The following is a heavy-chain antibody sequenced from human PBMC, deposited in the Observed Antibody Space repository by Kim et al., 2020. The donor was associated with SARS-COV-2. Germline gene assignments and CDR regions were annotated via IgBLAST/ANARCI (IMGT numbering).Heavy chain of an antibody. J-gene: IGHJ4*02. CDR3: ARAQLLWFGDSTPRTFDY. Sequence: RSRVTISVDTSKNQFSLKLSSVTAADTAVYYCARAQLLWFGDSTPRTFDYWGQGTLVTVSS. D-gene: IGHD3-10*01. V-gene: IGHV4-39*01.